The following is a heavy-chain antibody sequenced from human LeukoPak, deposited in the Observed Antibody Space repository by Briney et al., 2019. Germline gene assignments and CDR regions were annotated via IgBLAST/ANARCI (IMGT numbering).Heavy chain of an antibody. CDR2: LYYDGRT. J-gene: IGHJ5*02. CDR1: GDSVSSSNYY. D-gene: IGHD1-26*01. V-gene: IGHV4-39*01. Sequence: SETLSLTCTVFGDSVSSSNYYWAWFRQPPGKGLDWIGSLYYDGRTYYSPSLESRVTVSVDTSKNQFALKLTSVTAADTAVYYCARRRGKWDVNRFDPWGPGTLVTVSS. CDR3: ARRRGKWDVNRFDP.